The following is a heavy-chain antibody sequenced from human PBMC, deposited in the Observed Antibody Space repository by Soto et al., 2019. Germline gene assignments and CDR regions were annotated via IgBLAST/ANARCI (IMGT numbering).Heavy chain of an antibody. J-gene: IGHJ4*02. Sequence: QVQLGQSGAEVKKPGASVKVSCKASDYAFTSYTITWVRQAPGQGLEWMGWISPYNGNTDYAHKLQGIVTMTTDTSTSTAYMELRSLRSDDTAVYYCARAPVVVIAAAYFDSWGQGTLVTVSS. CDR2: ISPYNGNT. CDR1: DYAFTSYT. D-gene: IGHD2-15*01. CDR3: ARAPVVVIAAAYFDS. V-gene: IGHV1-18*01.